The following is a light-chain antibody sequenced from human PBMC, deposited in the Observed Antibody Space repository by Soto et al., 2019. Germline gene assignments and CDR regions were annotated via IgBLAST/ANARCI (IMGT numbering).Light chain of an antibody. CDR2: ENN. CDR3: QSYDSSLSGYV. V-gene: IGLV1-40*01. Sequence: QAVVPQPASVSEAPGPRVTISCTGSSSNIGAGYEAHWYQQVPGTAPKLLIYENNNRPSRVPDGFSGSQSGTSAYLAITGLLAEDEAEYYCQSYDSSLSGYVFGTGTK. J-gene: IGLJ1*01. CDR1: SSNIGAGYE.